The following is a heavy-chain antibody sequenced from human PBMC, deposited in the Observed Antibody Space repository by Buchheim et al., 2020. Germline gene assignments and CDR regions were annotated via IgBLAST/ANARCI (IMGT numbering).Heavy chain of an antibody. D-gene: IGHD4-17*01. CDR3: ARGSFGDYGDYSEVAY. V-gene: IGHV1-2*02. CDR1: GYTFTGYY. CDR2: INPNSGGT. J-gene: IGHJ4*02. Sequence: QVQLVQSGAEVKKPGASVKVSCKASGYTFTGYYMHWVRQAPGQGLEWMGWINPNSGGTNYAQKFQGRVTITADKSTGTAYMELSSLRSDDTAVYYCARGSFGDYGDYSEVAYWGQGTL.